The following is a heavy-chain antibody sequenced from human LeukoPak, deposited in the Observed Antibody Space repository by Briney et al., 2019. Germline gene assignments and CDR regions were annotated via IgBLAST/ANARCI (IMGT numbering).Heavy chain of an antibody. Sequence: SETLSLTCTASGGSISSSNYYWGWTRQSPGKELKWIGRIYYSGPTYYNPSLKSRATITEDTAKNLLSLKLRAVTAADTAVYYCARVPTMVRSGFDPWGQGTLVTVSS. CDR2: IYYSGPT. D-gene: IGHD3-10*01. V-gene: IGHV4-39*01. CDR3: ARVPTMVRSGFDP. J-gene: IGHJ5*02. CDR1: GGSISSSNYY.